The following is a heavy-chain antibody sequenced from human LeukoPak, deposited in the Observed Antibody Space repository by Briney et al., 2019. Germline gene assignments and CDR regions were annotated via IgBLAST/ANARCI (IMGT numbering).Heavy chain of an antibody. Sequence: ASVKVSCKVSGYTLTELSIHWVRQAPGKGLEWMGGFDPEDGETNYAQKFQGRVIMTEDTSTDTAYMELSSLRFEDTAVYYCATDRGGAGGGAFDIWGQGTMVTVSS. CDR2: FDPEDGET. D-gene: IGHD3-16*01. V-gene: IGHV1-24*01. CDR1: GYTLTELS. J-gene: IGHJ3*02. CDR3: ATDRGGAGGGAFDI.